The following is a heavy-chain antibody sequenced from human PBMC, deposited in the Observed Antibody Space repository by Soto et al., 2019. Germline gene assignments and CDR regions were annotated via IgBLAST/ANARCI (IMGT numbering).Heavy chain of an antibody. CDR1: GFTFSDHY. CDR3: VRVTIDYYFDY. D-gene: IGHD3-3*01. J-gene: IGHJ4*02. V-gene: IGHV3-72*01. Sequence: GSLRLSCAASGFTFSDHYMDWVRQAPGKGLEWVGRTRNKANSYTTEYAASVKGRFTISRDDSKNSLYLQMNSLKTEDTAVYYCVRVTIDYYFDYWGQGTLVTVSS. CDR2: TRNKANSYTT.